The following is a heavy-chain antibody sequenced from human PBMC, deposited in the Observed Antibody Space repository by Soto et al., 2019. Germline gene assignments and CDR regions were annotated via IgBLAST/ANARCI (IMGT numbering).Heavy chain of an antibody. CDR3: ARESSMVNDY. CDR1: AYSISSGFH. CDR2: IYRSGSA. Sequence: SSETLSLTCAVSAYSISSGFHWGWIRQPPGKGLEWIGSIYRSGSAYYNPSLESRVTMSVDTSKNQFSLKLTSVTAADTAVYYCARESSMVNDYWGQGTLVTVSS. V-gene: IGHV4-38-2*02. J-gene: IGHJ4*02. D-gene: IGHD5-18*01.